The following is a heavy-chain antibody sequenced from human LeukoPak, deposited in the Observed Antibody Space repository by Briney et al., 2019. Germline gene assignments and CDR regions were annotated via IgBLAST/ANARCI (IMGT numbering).Heavy chain of an antibody. CDR2: FASSSSNYI. CDR1: GFTFNFYT. D-gene: IGHD7-27*01. V-gene: IGHV3-21*01. Sequence: GGSLRLSCAASGFTFNFYTLNWVRQAPGKGLEWVSTFASSSSNYIHYADSVKGRFTISRDNAKNSLYLQMNSLRAEDTAVYYCVRDAPGAHFDYWGQGTLVTVSS. CDR3: VRDAPGAHFDY. J-gene: IGHJ4*02.